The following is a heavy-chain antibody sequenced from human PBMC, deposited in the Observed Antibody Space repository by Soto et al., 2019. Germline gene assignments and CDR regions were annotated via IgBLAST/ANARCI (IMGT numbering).Heavy chain of an antibody. D-gene: IGHD6-19*01. CDR3: ARGYLLRYSSGWQDTEVTGWFDP. CDR1: GYTFTSYG. V-gene: IGHV1-18*01. CDR2: ISAYNGNT. J-gene: IGHJ5*02. Sequence: QVQLVQSGAEVKKPGASVKVSCKASGYTFTSYGISWVRQAPGQGLEWMGWISAYNGNTNYAQKLQGRVTMTTDTSTRTAYMELRSLRSDDTAVYYCARGYLLRYSSGWQDTEVTGWFDPWGQGTLVTVSS.